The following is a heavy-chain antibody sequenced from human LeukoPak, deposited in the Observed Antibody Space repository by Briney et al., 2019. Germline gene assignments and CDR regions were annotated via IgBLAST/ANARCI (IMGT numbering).Heavy chain of an antibody. Sequence: ASVKVSCKASGYTFNGYYMHWVRQAPGQGLEWMGRINPNSGGTNYAQKFQGRVTMTRDTSISTAYMELSRLRSDDTAVYYCARDWYYDFWSGYWGHYYGMDVWGQGTTVTVSS. CDR2: INPNSGGT. D-gene: IGHD3-3*01. CDR1: GYTFNGYY. J-gene: IGHJ6*02. CDR3: ARDWYYDFWSGYWGHYYGMDV. V-gene: IGHV1-2*06.